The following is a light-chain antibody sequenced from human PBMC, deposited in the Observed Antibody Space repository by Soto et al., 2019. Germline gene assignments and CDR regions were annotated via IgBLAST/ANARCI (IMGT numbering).Light chain of an antibody. CDR2: AAS. Sequence: DIQMTQSPSTLSASVGDRVTITCRASQSISTYLNWYQQKVGRAPTLLIYAASSLQSGVPSRFSGGESGTDVTLTISSLQPEDFAMYFCQQCYSSPRTFGKGTKVEIK. CDR3: QQCYSSPRT. V-gene: IGKV1-39*01. CDR1: QSISTY. J-gene: IGKJ1*01.